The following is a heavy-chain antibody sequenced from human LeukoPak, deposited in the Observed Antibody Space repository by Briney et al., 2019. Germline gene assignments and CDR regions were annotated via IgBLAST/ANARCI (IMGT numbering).Heavy chain of an antibody. V-gene: IGHV3-23*01. CDR1: GFTFSSYS. CDR2: ISGSGGST. D-gene: IGHD2-2*01. J-gene: IGHJ4*02. CDR3: AKDQPNFYCSSTSCPFDY. Sequence: PGGSLRLSCAASGFTFSSYSMNWVRQAPGKGLEWVSAISGSGGSTYYADSVKGRFTISRDNSKNTLYLQMNSLRAEDTAVYYCAKDQPNFYCSSTSCPFDYWGQGTLVTVSS.